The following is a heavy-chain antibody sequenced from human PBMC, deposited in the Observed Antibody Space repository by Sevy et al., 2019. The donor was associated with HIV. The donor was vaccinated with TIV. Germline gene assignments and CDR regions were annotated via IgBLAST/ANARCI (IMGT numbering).Heavy chain of an antibody. J-gene: IGHJ3*02. V-gene: IGHV3-7*01. Sequence: GGSLRLSCAASAFSLSNYYMTWVRQAPGKGLEWVANIKQGGNEQFYLESVKGRFTISRDDSKNSVYLQMTSLRAEDTAVYYCAREGVIHDDDGRDFDDAFDIWGHGTMVTVSS. D-gene: IGHD2-21*01. CDR2: IKQGGNEQ. CDR3: AREGVIHDDDGRDFDDAFDI. CDR1: AFSLSNYY.